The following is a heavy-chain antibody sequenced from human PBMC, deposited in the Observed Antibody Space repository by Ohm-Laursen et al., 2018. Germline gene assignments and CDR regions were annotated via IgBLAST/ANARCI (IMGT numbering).Heavy chain of an antibody. J-gene: IGHJ4*02. Sequence: TLSLTCTVSGGSISSYYWSWIRQPPGKGLEWIGEINHSGSTNYNPSLKSRVTISVDTSKNQFSLKLSSVTAADTAVYYCARGGMGNTMIVVVRGLYYFDYWGQGTLVTVSS. CDR2: INHSGST. CDR3: ARGGMGNTMIVVVRGLYYFDY. V-gene: IGHV4-34*01. D-gene: IGHD3-22*01. CDR1: GGSISSYY.